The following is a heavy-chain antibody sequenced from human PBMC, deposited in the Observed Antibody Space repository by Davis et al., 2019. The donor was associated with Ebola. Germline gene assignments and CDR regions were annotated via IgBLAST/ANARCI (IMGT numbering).Heavy chain of an antibody. J-gene: IGHJ6*04. CDR3: ARDASLPGLGLYYGMDV. Sequence: GESLKISCAASGFTFSSYWMSWVRQAPGKGLEWVANIKQDGSEKYYVDSVKGRFTISRDNAKNSLYLQMNSLRAEDTAVYYCARDASLPGLGLYYGMDVWGKGTTVTVSS. D-gene: IGHD3-16*01. V-gene: IGHV3-7*01. CDR1: GFTFSSYW. CDR2: IKQDGSEK.